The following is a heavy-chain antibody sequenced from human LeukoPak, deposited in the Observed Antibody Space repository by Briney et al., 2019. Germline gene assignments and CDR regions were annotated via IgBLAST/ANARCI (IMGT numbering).Heavy chain of an antibody. Sequence: GGSLRLSCAASGLTVSSSYMSWVRQAPGKGLEWVSIIYNDGSTYYADSMKGRFTISRDNSKNTLYLQVNSLRAEDTAMYYCAGPSRNFDYWGQGTLVTVSS. CDR1: GLTVSSSY. J-gene: IGHJ4*02. CDR3: AGPSRNFDY. CDR2: IYNDGST. V-gene: IGHV3-53*01.